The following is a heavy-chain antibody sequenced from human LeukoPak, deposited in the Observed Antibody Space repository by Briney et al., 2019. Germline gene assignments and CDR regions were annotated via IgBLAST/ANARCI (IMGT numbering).Heavy chain of an antibody. J-gene: IGHJ4*02. Sequence: APVKVSCKASGYTFTSYGISWVRQAPGQGLEWMGWISSYNGNTNYAQKLQGRVTMTTDTSTSTAYMELRSLRSDDTAVYYCARDVPIEGATTRGHDYWGQGTLVTVSS. V-gene: IGHV1-18*01. CDR2: ISSYNGNT. CDR3: ARDVPIEGATTRGHDY. D-gene: IGHD1-26*01. CDR1: GYTFTSYG.